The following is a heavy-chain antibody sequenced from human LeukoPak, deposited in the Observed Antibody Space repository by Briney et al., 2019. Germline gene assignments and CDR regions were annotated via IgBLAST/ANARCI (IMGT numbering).Heavy chain of an antibody. CDR2: ISGSGGST. Sequence: GGSLRLSCAASGFTISSYAMSWVRQAPGKGLEWVSAISGSGGSTYYADSVKGRFTISRDNSKNTLYLQMNSLRAEDTAVYYCAKACGYSYTPIDYWGQGTLVTVSS. D-gene: IGHD5-18*01. J-gene: IGHJ4*02. CDR1: GFTISSYA. CDR3: AKACGYSYTPIDY. V-gene: IGHV3-23*01.